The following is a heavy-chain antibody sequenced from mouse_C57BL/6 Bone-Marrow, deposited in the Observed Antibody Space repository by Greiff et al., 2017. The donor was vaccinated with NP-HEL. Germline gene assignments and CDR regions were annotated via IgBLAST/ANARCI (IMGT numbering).Heavy chain of an antibody. D-gene: IGHD2-2*01. CDR3: ARFQWLKDYFDY. CDR1: GYSITSDY. CDR2: ISYSGST. V-gene: IGHV3-8*01. Sequence: EVQLQESGPGLAKPSQTLSLTCSVTGYSITSDYWNWIRKIPGHNLEYMGYISYSGSTYYNPSPKRRISITRDTSKNQYYLQLNSLTTEDTATYYCARFQWLKDYFDYWGQGTTLTVSS. J-gene: IGHJ2*01.